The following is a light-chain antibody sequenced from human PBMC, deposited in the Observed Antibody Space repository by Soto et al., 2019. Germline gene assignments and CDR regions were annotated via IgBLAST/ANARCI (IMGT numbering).Light chain of an antibody. CDR3: SSYAGSVYV. Sequence: QSVLTQPPSASGSPGQSVSISCTGTSSDVGAYNYVSWYQQHPGKAPKLMIYDVSKRPSGVPDRFSGSKSGNTASLTVSGLQAKDEADYYCSSYAGSVYVFGTGTEVTVL. V-gene: IGLV2-8*01. J-gene: IGLJ1*01. CDR2: DVS. CDR1: SSDVGAYNY.